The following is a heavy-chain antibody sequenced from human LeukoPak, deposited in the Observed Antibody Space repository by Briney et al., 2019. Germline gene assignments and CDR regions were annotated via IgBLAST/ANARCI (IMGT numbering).Heavy chain of an antibody. CDR3: ARHRAYCGGDCYLDGDAFDI. CDR2: IYPGDSDT. D-gene: IGHD2-21*02. J-gene: IGHJ3*02. Sequence: GESLKISCKGSGYSFTSYWIGWVRQIPGKGLELMGIIYPGDSDTRYSPSFQGQVTISADKSISTAYLQWSSLKASDTAMYYCARHRAYCGGDCYLDGDAFDIWGQGTMVTVSS. CDR1: GYSFTSYW. V-gene: IGHV5-51*01.